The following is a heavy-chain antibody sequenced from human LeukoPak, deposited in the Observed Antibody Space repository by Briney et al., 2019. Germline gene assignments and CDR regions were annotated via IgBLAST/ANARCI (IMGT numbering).Heavy chain of an antibody. CDR1: GFTFGDHG. D-gene: IGHD2-21*01. V-gene: IGHV3-49*04. CDR3: TRYRDWSFDY. Sequence: GRSLRLSCTASGFTFGDHGMSWARPAPGKGLEWVGFIKSKVNGGTTEYAASVEGRFTISRDDYQRIAYLHMNSLTTEDTAVYFCTRYRDWSFDYWGQGTLVTVSS. J-gene: IGHJ4*02. CDR2: IKSKVNGGTT.